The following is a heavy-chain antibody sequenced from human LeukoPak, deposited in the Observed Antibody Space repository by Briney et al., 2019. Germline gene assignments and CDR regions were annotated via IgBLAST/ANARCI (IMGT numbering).Heavy chain of an antibody. CDR3: AKDKDYGYYTDV. Sequence: PGGSLRLSCAASGFTFSSYGMHWVRQAPGKGLEWVAVIWYDGSNKYYADSVKGRFTISRDNSKNTLYLQMNSLRAEDTAVYYCAKDKDYGYYTDVWGKGTTVTVSS. V-gene: IGHV3-33*06. CDR2: IWYDGSNK. CDR1: GFTFSSYG. D-gene: IGHD3-16*01. J-gene: IGHJ6*03.